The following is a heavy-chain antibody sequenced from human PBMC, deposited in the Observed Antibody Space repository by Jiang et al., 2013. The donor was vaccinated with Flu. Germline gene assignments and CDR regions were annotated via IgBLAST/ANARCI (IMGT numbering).Heavy chain of an antibody. CDR2: IYPDDSDT. CDR1: GYTFNTYW. Sequence: GAEVKKPGESLRISCKASGYTFNTYWIAWVRQKPGKGLERMGIIYPDDSDTKYSPALQGQVTFSADKSISTAYLQLSGLKASDTAIYYCARNMREDFYDSSGTHYYNFHGMEVWGQGTPVIVSS. V-gene: IGHV5-51*01. J-gene: IGHJ6*02. D-gene: IGHD3-10*01. CDR3: ARNMREDFYDSSGTHYYNFHGMEV.